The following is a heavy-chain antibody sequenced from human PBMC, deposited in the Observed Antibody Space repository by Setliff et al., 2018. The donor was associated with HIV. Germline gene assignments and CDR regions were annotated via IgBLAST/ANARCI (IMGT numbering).Heavy chain of an antibody. CDR3: ARVGFGKSGYSYGSFDY. D-gene: IGHD5-18*01. CDR2: INPSGGTT. J-gene: IGHJ4*02. V-gene: IGHV1-46*01. CDR1: GYIFTTYY. Sequence: ASVKVSCKASGYIFTTYYIHWVRQTPGQGLEWMAIINPSGGTTTYSKKFQGRVTMARDKSTSTAYMELSSLRSEDTAVYYCARVGFGKSGYSYGSFDYWGQGTLVTVSS.